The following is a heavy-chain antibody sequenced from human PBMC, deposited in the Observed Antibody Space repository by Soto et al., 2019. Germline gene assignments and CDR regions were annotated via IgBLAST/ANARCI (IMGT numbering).Heavy chain of an antibody. Sequence: LSLTCTVSNGSISNYYWTWIRQPPGKGLEWIGFVYYSGSTNYNPSLKSRVTISLHTSKNQFSLKLSSVTAADTAVYYCARAPRDAIPDCWGQGTLVTVSS. V-gene: IGHV4-59*01. CDR3: ARAPRDAIPDC. CDR2: VYYSGST. J-gene: IGHJ4*02. D-gene: IGHD2-2*01. CDR1: NGSISNYY.